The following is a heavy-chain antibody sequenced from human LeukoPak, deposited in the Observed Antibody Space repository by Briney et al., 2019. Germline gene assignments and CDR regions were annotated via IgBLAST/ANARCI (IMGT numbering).Heavy chain of an antibody. J-gene: IGHJ4*02. V-gene: IGHV1-2*02. CDR1: GYTFTGYY. CDR3: AREGYYDSGSYYIV. CDR2: INPNSGGT. D-gene: IGHD3-10*01. Sequence: ASVKVSCKASGYTFTGYYIHWVRQAPGQGLEWVGWINPNSGGTKYAQKFQGRVTMTRDTSITTAYMELSRRRSDDTALYYCAREGYYDSGSYYIVWGQGTLVTVSS.